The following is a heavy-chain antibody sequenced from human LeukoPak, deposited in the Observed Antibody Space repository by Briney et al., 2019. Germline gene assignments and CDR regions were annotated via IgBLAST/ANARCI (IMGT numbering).Heavy chain of an antibody. CDR2: IGGGDT. D-gene: IGHD2-8*01. J-gene: IGHJ4*02. CDR1: GFTFRNFA. CDR3: AKDGQSFNSMYDYFDS. V-gene: IGHV3-23*01. Sequence: PGGSLRLSCSGSGFTFRNFAISWVRQAPGKGLEWVSSIGGGDTYYADSVKGRFTISIDDSRSMVDLQMSSLRAEDTAVYYCAKDGQSFNSMYDYFDSWGQGTLVTVSS.